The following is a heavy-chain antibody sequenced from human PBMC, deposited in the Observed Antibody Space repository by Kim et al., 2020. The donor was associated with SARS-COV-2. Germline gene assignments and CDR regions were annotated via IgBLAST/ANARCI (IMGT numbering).Heavy chain of an antibody. CDR1: GGSFSGYY. Sequence: SETLSLTCAVYGGSFSGYYWSWIRQPPGKGLEWIGEINHSGSTNYNPSLKSRVTISVDTSKNQFSLKLSSVTAADTAVYYCATMRTITMVREKLYDYWGQGTLVTVSS. D-gene: IGHD3-10*01. CDR3: ATMRTITMVREKLYDY. V-gene: IGHV4-34*01. J-gene: IGHJ4*02. CDR2: INHSGST.